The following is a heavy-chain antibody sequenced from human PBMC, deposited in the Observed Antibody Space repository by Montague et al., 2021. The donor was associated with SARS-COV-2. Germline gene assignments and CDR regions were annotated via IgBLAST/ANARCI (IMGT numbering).Heavy chain of an antibody. D-gene: IGHD2-2*01. V-gene: IGHV4-61*01. CDR2: IYYTGHT. CDR1: GASVASGNFY. J-gene: IGHJ4*02. CDR3: ARSRANVPSRPGFDY. Sequence: SETLSLTCTVSGASVASGNFYWSWLRQPPGKGLEWNGYIYYTGHTNYNPSLESRVTMPVDPSKNQFSLTLASVTAADTAVYYCARSRANVPSRPGFDYWGQGALVTVSS.